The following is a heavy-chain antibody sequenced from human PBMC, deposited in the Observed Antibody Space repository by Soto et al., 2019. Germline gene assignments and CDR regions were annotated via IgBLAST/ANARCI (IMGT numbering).Heavy chain of an antibody. CDR2: ISSSSSTI. CDR1: GFTFSIHS. V-gene: IGHV3-48*01. D-gene: IGHD4-4*01. J-gene: IGHJ4*02. Sequence: EVQLVESGGGLVQPGGSLRLSCAASGFTFSIHSMNWVRQAPGKGLEWVSYISSSSSTIHYADSVKGRFTISRDNAKNPLYLQMNSLRAEDTVVYYCARGPTVTYFDYWGQGTLVTVSS. CDR3: ARGPTVTYFDY.